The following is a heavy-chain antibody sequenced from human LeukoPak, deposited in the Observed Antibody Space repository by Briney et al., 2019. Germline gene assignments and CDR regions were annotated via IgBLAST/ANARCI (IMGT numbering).Heavy chain of an antibody. CDR2: INHNGNVN. CDR1: GFTFSSYW. D-gene: IGHD3-16*01. CDR3: ARGGGLDV. Sequence: GGSLRLSCAASGFTFSSYWMNWARQAPGKGLEWVASINHNGNVNYYVDSVKGRFTISRDNAKNSLYLQMSNLRAEDTAVYYCARGGGLDVWGQGATVTVSS. J-gene: IGHJ6*02. V-gene: IGHV3-7*03.